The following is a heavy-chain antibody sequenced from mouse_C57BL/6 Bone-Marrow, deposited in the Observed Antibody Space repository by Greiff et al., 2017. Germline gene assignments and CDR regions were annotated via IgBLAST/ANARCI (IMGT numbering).Heavy chain of an antibody. V-gene: IGHV14-4*01. J-gene: IGHJ3*01. Sequence: EVQLQQSGAELVRPGASVKLSCTASGFNIKDDYMHWVKQRPEQGLEWIGWIDPENGDTEYASKFQGKATITADPSSNTAYLQLSSLTSEDTAVYSCTAYGYYPWFAYWGQGTLVTGSA. CDR2: IDPENGDT. CDR3: TAYGYYPWFAY. D-gene: IGHD2-3*01. CDR1: GFNIKDDY.